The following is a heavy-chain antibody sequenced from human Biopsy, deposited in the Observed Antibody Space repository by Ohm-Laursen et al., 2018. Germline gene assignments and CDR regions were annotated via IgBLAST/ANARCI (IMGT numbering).Heavy chain of an antibody. CDR2: FAPENGKT. CDR3: AGDINNWNVNY. V-gene: IGHV1-24*01. D-gene: IGHD1-20*01. J-gene: IGHJ4*02. Sequence: AASAKVSCKVSGYTLTDLSMHWVRQAPKKGLEWMGGFAPENGKTIYAQKFQGRVTMTEDTSTDTAYMELSNLRSEDTAVYYCAGDINNWNVNYWGQGTLVIVSS. CDR1: GYTLTDLS.